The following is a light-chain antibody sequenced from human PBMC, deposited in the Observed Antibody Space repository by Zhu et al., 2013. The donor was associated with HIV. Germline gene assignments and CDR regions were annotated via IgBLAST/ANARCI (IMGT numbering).Light chain of an antibody. CDR2: GAS. CDR1: QSVNSNY. Sequence: EIVLTQFPATVSLSPGERATLSCRASQSVNSNYLAWYQQKPGQAPRLLIFGASSRASGIPDRFSGSGSGTDFTLTISRLEPEDFAVYFCQQRSNWLYSFGQGTKLEIK. V-gene: IGKV3D-20*02. J-gene: IGKJ2*03. CDR3: QQRSNWLYS.